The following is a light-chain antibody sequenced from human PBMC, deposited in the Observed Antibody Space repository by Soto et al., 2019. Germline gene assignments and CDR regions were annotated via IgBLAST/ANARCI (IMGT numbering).Light chain of an antibody. V-gene: IGKV1-9*01. CDR3: QQYNSFLYT. Sequence: DIQLTQSPSLLSTSVGDRVTITCRASQDITSYLAWYQQKPGKAPNLLIYAAVTLQSGVPSRFSGGGSGTEFTLTISSLQPEDFATYYCQQYNSFLYTFGQGTKLEVK. CDR2: AAV. J-gene: IGKJ2*01. CDR1: QDITSY.